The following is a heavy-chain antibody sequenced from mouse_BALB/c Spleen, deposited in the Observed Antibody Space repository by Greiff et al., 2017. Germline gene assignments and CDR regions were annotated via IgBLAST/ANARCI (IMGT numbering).Heavy chain of an antibody. CDR1: GFNIKDTY. Sequence: VHVKQSGAELVKPGASVKLSCTASGFNIKDTYMHWVKQRPEQGLEWIGRIDPANGNTKYDPKFQGKATITADTSSNTAYLQLSSLTSEDTAVYYCASRFAYWGQGTLVTVSA. CDR3: ASRFAY. V-gene: IGHV14-3*02. J-gene: IGHJ3*01. CDR2: IDPANGNT.